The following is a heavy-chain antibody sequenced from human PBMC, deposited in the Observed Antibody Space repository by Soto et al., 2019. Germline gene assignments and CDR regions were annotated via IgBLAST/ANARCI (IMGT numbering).Heavy chain of an antibody. J-gene: IGHJ6*03. CDR1: GYSFTSYW. D-gene: IGHD3-10*01. CDR3: ARQDFSSGGFYLRGYYYYYMDV. CDR2: IYPGDSDT. V-gene: IGHV5-51*01. Sequence: GESLKISCKGSGYSFTSYWIGWVRQMPGKGLEWMGIIYPGDSDTRYSPSFQGQVTISADKSISTAYLQWSSLKASDTAMYYCARQDFSSGGFYLRGYYYYYMDVWGKGTTVTVSS.